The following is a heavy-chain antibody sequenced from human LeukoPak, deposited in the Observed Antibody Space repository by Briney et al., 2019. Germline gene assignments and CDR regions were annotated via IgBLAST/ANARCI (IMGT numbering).Heavy chain of an antibody. CDR2: IYYSGST. V-gene: IGHV4-39*01. Sequence: SETLSLTCTVSGGSISSSSYYWGWIRQPPGKGLEWIGSIYYSGSTYYNPSLKSRVTISVDTSKNQFSLKLSSVIAADTAVYYRASLYCSSTSCFGVPYYYYGMDVWGQGTTVTVSS. D-gene: IGHD2-2*01. CDR3: ASLYCSSTSCFGVPYYYYGMDV. CDR1: GGSISSSSYY. J-gene: IGHJ6*02.